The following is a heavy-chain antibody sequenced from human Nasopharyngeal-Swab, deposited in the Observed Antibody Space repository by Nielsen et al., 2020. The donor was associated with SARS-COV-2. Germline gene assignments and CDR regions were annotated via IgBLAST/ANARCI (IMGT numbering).Heavy chain of an antibody. CDR1: GFTFSSYS. D-gene: IGHD5-18*01. CDR3: ARDLSDTARPDY. J-gene: IGHJ4*02. CDR2: ISSSSSYI. V-gene: IGHV3-21*01. Sequence: GGSLRLSCASSGFTFSSYSMNWVRQAPGKGLEWVSSISSSSSYIYYADSVKGRFTISRDNAKNSLYLQMNSLRAEDTAVYYCARDLSDTARPDYWGQGTLATVSS.